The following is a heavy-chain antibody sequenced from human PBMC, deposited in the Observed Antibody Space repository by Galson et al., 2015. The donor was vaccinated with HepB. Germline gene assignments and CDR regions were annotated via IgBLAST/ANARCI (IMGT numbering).Heavy chain of an antibody. CDR2: INHSGST. D-gene: IGHD3-16*02. CDR3: VRGVIKGFDY. CDR1: GESFSGYY. Sequence: SQTLSLTCAVSGESFSGYYWSWVRHPPGKGREWIGEINHSGSTNYNPPLQSRFTISEDTSKNQFSLKLSSGAAADSAVYYCVRGVIKGFDYWGQGTLVTVSS. V-gene: IGHV4-34*01. J-gene: IGHJ4*02.